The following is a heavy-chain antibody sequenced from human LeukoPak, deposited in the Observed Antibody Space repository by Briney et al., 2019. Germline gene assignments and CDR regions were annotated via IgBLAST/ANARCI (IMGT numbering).Heavy chain of an antibody. D-gene: IGHD3-22*01. Sequence: SETLSLTCTVSGGSIRSYYWSWIRQPPGKGLEWIGDIYYSGSTNYNPSLKSRVTISVDTSKNQFSLKLSSVTAADTAVYYCARAPENDYYDSSGYYYEYDYWGQGTLVTVSS. V-gene: IGHV4-59*12. CDR2: IYYSGST. CDR3: ARAPENDYYDSSGYYYEYDY. J-gene: IGHJ4*02. CDR1: GGSIRSYY.